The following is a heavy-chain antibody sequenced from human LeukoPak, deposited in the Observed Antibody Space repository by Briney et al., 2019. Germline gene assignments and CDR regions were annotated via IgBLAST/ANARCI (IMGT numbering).Heavy chain of an antibody. CDR2: INPSGGST. D-gene: IGHD5-12*01. V-gene: IGHV1-46*01. J-gene: IGHJ3*02. Sequence: GASVKVSCKASGYTFTSYYMHWVRQAPGQGLEWMGIINPSGGSTSYAQKFQGRVTMTRDTSTSTVYMELSSLRSEDTAVYYCARDSSLATITYAFDIWGQGTMVTVPS. CDR3: ARDSSLATITYAFDI. CDR1: GYTFTSYY.